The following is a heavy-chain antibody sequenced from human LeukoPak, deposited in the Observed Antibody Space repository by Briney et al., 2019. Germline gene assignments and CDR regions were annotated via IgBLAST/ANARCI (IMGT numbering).Heavy chain of an antibody. Sequence: PSGTLSLTCAVSGVSFDDYYWSWVRQPPGKGLEWIGEINHSGYTNDSPSLKSRVTMSIDTSRKQFSLNLRSVTVADTAVYYCTTMTTGHDYWGQGTLVTVSS. CDR2: INHSGYT. CDR3: TTMTTGHDY. J-gene: IGHJ4*02. V-gene: IGHV4-34*01. D-gene: IGHD4-17*01. CDR1: GVSFDDYY.